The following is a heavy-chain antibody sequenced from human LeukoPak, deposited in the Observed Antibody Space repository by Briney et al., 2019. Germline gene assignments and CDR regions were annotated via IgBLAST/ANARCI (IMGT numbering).Heavy chain of an antibody. CDR2: IYYSGST. CDR3: ARAVGGDGSGSL. D-gene: IGHD3-10*01. V-gene: IGHV4-59*01. J-gene: IGHJ4*02. Sequence: SETLSLTCTVSGGSISSYYWSWIRQPPGKGLEWIGNIYYSGSTNYNPSLKSRVTMSVDMSTRQISLKLSSVTAADTAVYYCARAVGGDGSGSLWGPGTLVTVSS. CDR1: GGSISSYY.